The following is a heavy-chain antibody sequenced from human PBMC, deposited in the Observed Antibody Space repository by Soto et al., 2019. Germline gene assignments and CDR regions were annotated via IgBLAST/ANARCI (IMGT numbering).Heavy chain of an antibody. CDR3: ATDKDSTYDY. CDR2: IIPILGRT. CDR1: GDTFSSYS. D-gene: IGHD4-4*01. V-gene: IGHV1-69*08. Sequence: QVHLVQSGAEVEKPGSSVKVSCKASGDTFSSYSFTWVRQAPGQGLEWMGRIIPILGRTNYAQKFQGRVTITADKSTSTAYMELSSLRSEDTAVYYCATDKDSTYDYWGQGTLVTVSS. J-gene: IGHJ4*02.